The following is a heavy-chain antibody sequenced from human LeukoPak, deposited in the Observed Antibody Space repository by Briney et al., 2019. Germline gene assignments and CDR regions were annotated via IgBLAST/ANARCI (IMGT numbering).Heavy chain of an antibody. CDR2: IYYSGST. J-gene: IGHJ4*02. Sequence: PSETLSLTCAVSGGSISSYYWSWIRQPPGKGLEWIGYIYYSGSTNYNPSLKSRVTISVDTSKNQFSLKLSSVTAEDTAVYYCARFGELKFDYWGQGTLVTVSS. D-gene: IGHD3-10*01. CDR1: GGSISSYY. CDR3: ARFGELKFDY. V-gene: IGHV4-59*01.